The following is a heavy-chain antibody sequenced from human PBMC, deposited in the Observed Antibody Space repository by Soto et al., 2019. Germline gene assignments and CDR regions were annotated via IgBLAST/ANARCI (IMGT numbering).Heavy chain of an antibody. CDR1: GYIFSNQW. CDR2: IYPGDSDT. V-gene: IGHV5-51*01. Sequence: PGESLKISCKVSGYIFSNQWIGWVRQVPGKGLECLGIIYPGDSDTRYSPSFLARVTISAATSISTAYLQWNTLKASDTAMYYCARPWGFGEYYYYGMAVRAQGTTVTVSS. CDR3: ARPWGFGEYYYYGMAV. J-gene: IGHJ6*02. D-gene: IGHD3-10*01.